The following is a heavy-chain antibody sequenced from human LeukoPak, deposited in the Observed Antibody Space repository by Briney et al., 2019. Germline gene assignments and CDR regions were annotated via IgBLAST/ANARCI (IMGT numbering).Heavy chain of an antibody. Sequence: PGGSLRLSCAASGFTFSSYAMSWVRQAPGKGLEWVSGISGSGGSTYYADSVKGRFTISRDNSKNTLYLQMGSLRVEDMAVYYCARGGTMIVMGPDYWGQGTLVTVSS. D-gene: IGHD3-22*01. CDR2: ISGSGGST. CDR1: GFTFSSYA. CDR3: ARGGTMIVMGPDY. V-gene: IGHV3-23*01. J-gene: IGHJ4*02.